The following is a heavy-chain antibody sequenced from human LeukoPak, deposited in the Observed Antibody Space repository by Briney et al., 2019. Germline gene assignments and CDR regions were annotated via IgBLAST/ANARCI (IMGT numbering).Heavy chain of an antibody. J-gene: IGHJ3*02. Sequence: GALRLSCAASGFTFNTYDMHWVRHPPGKGVEWVSTIGIAGDTYYPGSVKGRFTISRENTKSSLYLQMNSLRAGDTAVYYCARAEELDAFHIWGHGTMVTVSS. CDR2: IGIAGDT. CDR3: ARAEELDAFHI. CDR1: GFTFNTYD. V-gene: IGHV3-13*01. D-gene: IGHD3-10*01.